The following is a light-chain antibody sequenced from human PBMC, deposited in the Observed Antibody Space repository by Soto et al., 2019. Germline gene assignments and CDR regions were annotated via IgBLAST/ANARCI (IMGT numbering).Light chain of an antibody. CDR3: SSYAGSNSVV. V-gene: IGLV2-8*01. Sequence: QSVLTQPPSASGSPGQSVAISCTGTSSDLGGYNYVSWYQQHPGKAPKLMIYEVSQRPSGVPDRFSGSKSGNTASLTVSGLQAEDEADYYCSSYAGSNSVVFGTGTKVTVL. J-gene: IGLJ1*01. CDR1: SSDLGGYNY. CDR2: EVS.